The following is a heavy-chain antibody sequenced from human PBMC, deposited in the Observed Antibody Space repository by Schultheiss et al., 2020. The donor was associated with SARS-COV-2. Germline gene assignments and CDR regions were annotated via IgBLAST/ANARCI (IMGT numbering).Heavy chain of an antibody. Sequence: GGSLRLSCAASGFTFSASAIHWVRQASGKGVEWLGHIDRKPDNYATRYAASVKGRFTISRDNAKNSLYLQMNSLRAEDTAVYYCAREIWTMDVWGQGTTVTVSS. CDR1: GFTFSASA. V-gene: IGHV3-73*01. CDR3: AREIWTMDV. D-gene: IGHD3/OR15-3a*01. CDR2: IDRKPDNYAT. J-gene: IGHJ6*02.